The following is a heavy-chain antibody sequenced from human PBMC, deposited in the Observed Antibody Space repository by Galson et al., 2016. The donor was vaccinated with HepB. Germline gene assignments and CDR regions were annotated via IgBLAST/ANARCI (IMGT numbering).Heavy chain of an antibody. CDR1: GFTFSSYA. D-gene: IGHD3-3*01. V-gene: IGHV3-30*04. CDR3: ARPLMSFWRAPFEY. CDR2: ISYDGSSK. J-gene: IGHJ4*02. Sequence: SLRLSCAASGFTFSSYAMHWVRQAPGMGLEWVAVISYDGSSKYYADSVKGRFTISRDNSKNTLYLYMNNLTAADTAVYYCARPLMSFWRAPFEYWGQGALVIVSS.